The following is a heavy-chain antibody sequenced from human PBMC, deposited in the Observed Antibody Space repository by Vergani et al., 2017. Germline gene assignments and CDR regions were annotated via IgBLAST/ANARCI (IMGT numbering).Heavy chain of an antibody. CDR1: GDSITNGGFS. CDR3: ARCFRDEGMIYGGTVENWFDP. Sequence: QLHLQESGPGLVKPSQTLSLTCAVSGDSITNGGFSWNWIRQPPGKGLEWIGSIYYSENKFYNPSLESRVTLSIDTTKNQFSLKLKSVTAADTAVYYCARCFRDEGMIYGGTVENWFDPWGQGTLVTVSS. CDR2: IYYSENK. V-gene: IGHV4-30-2*03. J-gene: IGHJ5*02. D-gene: IGHD3-22*01.